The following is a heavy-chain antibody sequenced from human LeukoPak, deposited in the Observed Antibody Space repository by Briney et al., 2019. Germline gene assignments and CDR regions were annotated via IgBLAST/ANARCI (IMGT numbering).Heavy chain of an antibody. V-gene: IGHV4-59*01. CDR2: IYYSGST. Sequence: NPSETLSLTCTVSGGSINSYYRTWIRQPPGKGLEWIGYIYYSGSTNYNPSLKSRVAISVDTSKNQFSLKLTSVTAADTAVYYCARATEFTVVRGALDYWGQGTLVTVSS. CDR1: GGSINSYY. CDR3: ARATEFTVVRGALDY. J-gene: IGHJ4*02. D-gene: IGHD3-10*01.